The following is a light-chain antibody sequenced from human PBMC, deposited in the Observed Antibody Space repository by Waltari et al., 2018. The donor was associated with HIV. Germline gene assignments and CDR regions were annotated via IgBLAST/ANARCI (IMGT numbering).Light chain of an antibody. V-gene: IGLV1-40*01. CDR2: TNS. CDR1: DSNIGAGYD. CDR3: AAWEDSLWV. J-gene: IGLJ3*02. Sequence: QSVLTQPPSVSGAPGQRVTISCTGSDSNIGAGYDVHWFQQFPGTAPNLLIYTNSNRPSGVPDRFSASKSGASASLAIAGLQVEDEADYYCAAWEDSLWVFGGGTKLTV.